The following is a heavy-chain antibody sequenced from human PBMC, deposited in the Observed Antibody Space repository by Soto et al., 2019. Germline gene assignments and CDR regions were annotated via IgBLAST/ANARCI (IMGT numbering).Heavy chain of an antibody. CDR1: GGSISSGGYY. CDR2: IYYSGST. CDR3: ARGHQGNYDFWSGPSPYGMDV. V-gene: IGHV4-31*03. Sequence: SETLSLTCTVSGGSISSGGYYWSWIRQHPGKGLEWIGYIYYSGSTYYNPSLKSRVTISVDTSKNQFSLKLSSVTAADTAVYYCARGHQGNYDFWSGPSPYGMDVWGQGTTVTVSS. J-gene: IGHJ6*02. D-gene: IGHD3-3*01.